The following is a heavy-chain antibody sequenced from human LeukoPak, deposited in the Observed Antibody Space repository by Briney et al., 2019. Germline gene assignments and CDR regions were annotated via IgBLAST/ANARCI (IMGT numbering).Heavy chain of an antibody. CDR2: INHSGST. Sequence: SETLSLTCAVYGGSFSGYYWSWIRQPPGKGLEWSGEINHSGSTNYNPSLKSRVTISVDTSKNQFSLKLSSVTAADTAVYYCARMHVLLWFRELLSGRYFDYWGQGTLVTVSS. D-gene: IGHD3-10*01. CDR3: ARMHVLLWFRELLSGRYFDY. V-gene: IGHV4-34*01. CDR1: GGSFSGYY. J-gene: IGHJ4*02.